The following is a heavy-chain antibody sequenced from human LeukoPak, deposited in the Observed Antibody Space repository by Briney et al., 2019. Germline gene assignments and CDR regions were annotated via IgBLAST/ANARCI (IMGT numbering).Heavy chain of an antibody. Sequence: SQTLSLTCTVSGGSISSGGYYWSWIRQHPGKGLEWIGYIHYSGSTYYSPSLKSRVTISVDTSKNQFPLKLSSVTAADTAVYYCAGSRIGYSDSSGFFDSWGQGTLVTVSS. D-gene: IGHD3-22*01. CDR3: AGSRIGYSDSSGFFDS. V-gene: IGHV4-31*03. J-gene: IGHJ4*02. CDR2: IHYSGST. CDR1: GGSISSGGYY.